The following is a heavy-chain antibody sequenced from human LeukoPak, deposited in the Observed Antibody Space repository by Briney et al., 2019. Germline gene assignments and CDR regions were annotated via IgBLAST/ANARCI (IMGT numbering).Heavy chain of an antibody. Sequence: PGGSLRLSCAASGFSFSNHYMRWIRQAPGKGLEWVANIKQDGSEKYYVDSVKGRFTISRDNAKNSLYLQMNSLRAEDTAVYYCARANGSGSYYYYYYGMDVWGQGTTVTVSS. D-gene: IGHD3-10*01. CDR1: GFSFSNHY. V-gene: IGHV3-7*01. CDR3: ARANGSGSYYYYYYGMDV. J-gene: IGHJ6*02. CDR2: IKQDGSEK.